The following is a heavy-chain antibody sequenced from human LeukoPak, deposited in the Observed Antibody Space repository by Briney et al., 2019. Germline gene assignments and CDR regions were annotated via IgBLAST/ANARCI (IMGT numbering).Heavy chain of an antibody. Sequence: GGSLRLSFAASGFTFSSYAMNWVRQAPGKGLEWVSAISGSGDNTYYADSVKGRFTISSDNSKNTLYLQMNSLRAEDAAVYYCAKKIGSSLGGFDYWGQGTLVTVSS. CDR3: AKKIGSSLGGFDY. D-gene: IGHD3-10*01. CDR1: GFTFSSYA. J-gene: IGHJ4*02. CDR2: ISGSGDNT. V-gene: IGHV3-23*01.